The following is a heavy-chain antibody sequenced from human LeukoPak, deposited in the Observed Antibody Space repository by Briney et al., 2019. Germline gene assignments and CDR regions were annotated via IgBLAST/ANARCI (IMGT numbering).Heavy chain of an antibody. V-gene: IGHV4-59*01. J-gene: IGHJ6*03. Sequence: SETLSLTCTVSGGSISSYYWSWIRQPPGKGLEWIGYIYYSGSTNYNPSLKSRVTISVDTSKNQFSLKLSSVTAADTAVYYCAGFGELLGYYYYMDVWGKGTTVTISS. CDR3: AGFGELLGYYYYMDV. CDR2: IYYSGST. CDR1: GGSISSYY. D-gene: IGHD3-10*01.